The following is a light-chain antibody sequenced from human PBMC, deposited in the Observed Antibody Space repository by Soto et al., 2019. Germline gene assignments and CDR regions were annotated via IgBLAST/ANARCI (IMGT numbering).Light chain of an antibody. CDR2: GAS. J-gene: IGKJ5*01. V-gene: IGKV3-15*01. CDR3: QQYNSWPLIT. Sequence: EIVMTQSPATLSVSPGERATLSCRASQSVRSKLAWFHQRPGQAPRLLIYGASTRANGVPARFSGSGSGTEFSLTISSLQSEDFAVYYCQQYNSWPLITFGQGTRLEIK. CDR1: QSVRSK.